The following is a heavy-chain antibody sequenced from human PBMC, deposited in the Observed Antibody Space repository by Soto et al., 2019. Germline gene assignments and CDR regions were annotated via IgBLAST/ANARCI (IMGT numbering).Heavy chain of an antibody. CDR2: ISAYNGNT. CDR3: VVAAQPYYFDY. D-gene: IGHD2-15*01. J-gene: IGHJ4*02. V-gene: IGHV1-18*01. CDR1: GYTFTSYG. Sequence: DSVKVSCKASGYTFTSYGISWVRQAPGQGLEWMGWISAYNGNTNYAQKLQGRVTMTTDTSTSTAYMELRSLRSDDTAVYYCVVAAQPYYFDYWGQGTLVTVSS.